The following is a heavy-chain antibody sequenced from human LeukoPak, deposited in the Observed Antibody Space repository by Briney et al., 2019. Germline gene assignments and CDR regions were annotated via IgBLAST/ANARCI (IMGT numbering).Heavy chain of an antibody. CDR3: ARTYCSSTSCYQPYYYYYGMDV. CDR1: GYTFTGYY. V-gene: IGHV1-2*06. J-gene: IGHJ6*02. D-gene: IGHD2-2*01. Sequence: ASVKVSCKASGYTFTGYYMHWVRQAPGQGLEWMGRINPNSGGTNYAQKFQGRVTMTRDTSISTAYMELSRLRSDDTAVYYCARTYCSSTSCYQPYYYYYGMDVWGQGTTVTVSS. CDR2: INPNSGGT.